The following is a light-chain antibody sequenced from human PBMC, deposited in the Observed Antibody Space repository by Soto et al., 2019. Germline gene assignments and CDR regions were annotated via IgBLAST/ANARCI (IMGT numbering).Light chain of an antibody. CDR3: QQHFGSPFT. CDR1: QSVSNNY. J-gene: IGKJ3*01. Sequence: EIVLTQSPGTLSLSPGERATLSCGASQSVSNNYLAWYQQKPGQAPRLLIHDASSRATGIPDRFSGSESGTDFTLTISRLEPEDFAVYYCQQHFGSPFTFGPGTKVEIE. CDR2: DAS. V-gene: IGKV3-20*01.